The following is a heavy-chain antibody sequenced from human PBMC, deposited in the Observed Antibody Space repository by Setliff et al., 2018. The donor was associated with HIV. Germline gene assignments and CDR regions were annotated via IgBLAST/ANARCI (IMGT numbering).Heavy chain of an antibody. V-gene: IGHV1-18*01. CDR2: ISPYNGHT. Sequence: ASVKVSCKASGYTFLTYGISWVRQAPGHGLEWMGWISPYNGHTNYVQNFQGRVTMTTDTSTSRAYMELRSLRSDDTAAYFCARLGSGWSDSYYYAMDVWGQGTTVTVSS. D-gene: IGHD6-19*01. CDR1: GYTFLTYG. CDR3: ARLGSGWSDSYYYAMDV. J-gene: IGHJ6*02.